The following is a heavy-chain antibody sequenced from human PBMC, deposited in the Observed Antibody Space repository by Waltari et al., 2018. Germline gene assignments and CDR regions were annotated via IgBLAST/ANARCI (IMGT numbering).Heavy chain of an antibody. D-gene: IGHD2-15*01. J-gene: IGHJ6*02. CDR1: GFPFSRYN. V-gene: IGHV3-21*02. Sequence: EVQLVESGGGLVKPGGSLGLPCSASGFPFSRYNMNWVRQAPGKGLEWVSSISSRGDYIAYADSVKGRFIISRDNANNSVHLQMDSLTAEDTAVYYCARDCKSCVHCYAMDVWGQGTTVTVSS. CDR2: ISSRGDYI. CDR3: ARDCKSCVHCYAMDV.